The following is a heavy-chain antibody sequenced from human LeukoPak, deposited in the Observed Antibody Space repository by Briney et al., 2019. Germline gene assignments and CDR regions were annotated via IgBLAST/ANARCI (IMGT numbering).Heavy chain of an antibody. CDR1: GFTFSRYG. J-gene: IGHJ4*02. D-gene: IGHD3-22*01. Sequence: PGGSLRLSCAASGFTFSRYGMTWVSQAPGKGLEWVSTITGSGGYTYYADSVKGRFTISRDNSKNTLFLRMNSLRAEDTAVYFCAKQSLYDSSGHFHYWGQGTLVTVSS. CDR2: ITGSGGYT. CDR3: AKQSLYDSSGHFHY. V-gene: IGHV3-23*01.